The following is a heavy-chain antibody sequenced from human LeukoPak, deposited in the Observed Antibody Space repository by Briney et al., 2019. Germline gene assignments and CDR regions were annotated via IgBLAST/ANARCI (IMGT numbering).Heavy chain of an antibody. Sequence: ASLKVSRVASGYTLTGYYTHWVRPAPEQGLEWMGRINPNSGGRNYAQKFQGRVTMTRDTSISTAYRELSRLRSDDTAVYYCARERLLWFGELLSYYYYGMDVWGQGTTVTVSS. J-gene: IGHJ6*02. CDR2: INPNSGGR. CDR1: GYTLTGYY. CDR3: ARERLLWFGELLSYYYYGMDV. V-gene: IGHV1-2*06. D-gene: IGHD3-10*01.